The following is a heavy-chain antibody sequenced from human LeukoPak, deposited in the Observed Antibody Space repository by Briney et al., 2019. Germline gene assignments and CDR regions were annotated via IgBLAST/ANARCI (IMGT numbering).Heavy chain of an antibody. CDR1: GYTFTSYG. Sequence: ASVKVSCKASGYTFTSYGIIWVRQAPGQGLEWMGWISAYNGNTNYAQKLQGRVTMTTDTSTSTAYMELRSLRSDDTAVYYCARGDYDYVWGSYRPDPLFDYWGQGTLVTVSS. V-gene: IGHV1-18*01. CDR2: ISAYNGNT. D-gene: IGHD3-16*02. J-gene: IGHJ4*02. CDR3: ARGDYDYVWGSYRPDPLFDY.